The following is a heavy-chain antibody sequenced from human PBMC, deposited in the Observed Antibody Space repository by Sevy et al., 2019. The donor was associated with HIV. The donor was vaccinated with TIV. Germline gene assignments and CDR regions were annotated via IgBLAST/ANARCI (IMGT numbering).Heavy chain of an antibody. CDR2: ISRSGGSP. D-gene: IGHD2-2*01. V-gene: IGHV3-23*01. J-gene: IGHJ6*02. CDR1: RFTFSNYA. Sequence: GGSLRLSCAASRFTFSNYAMSWVRQAPGKGLEWVSSISRSGGSPYYADSGKGRFTISRDNSKNTLYLQMNRLRAEDTAVYYCAKVDVVVPVADYGMDVWGQGTTVTVSS. CDR3: AKVDVVVPVADYGMDV.